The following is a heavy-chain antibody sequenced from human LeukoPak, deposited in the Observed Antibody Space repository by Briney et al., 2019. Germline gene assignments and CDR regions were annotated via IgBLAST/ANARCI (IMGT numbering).Heavy chain of an antibody. CDR1: GFTFSSYG. J-gene: IGHJ6*02. V-gene: IGHV3-30*18. CDR2: ISYDGSNK. Sequence: GGSLRLSCAASGFTFSSYGMHWVRQAPGKGLEWVAVISYDGSNKYYADPVKGRFTISRDNSKNTLYLQMNSLRAEDTAVYYCAKEDGYYGSGSYYFYYYYGMDVWGQGTTVTVSS. CDR3: AKEDGYYGSGSYYFYYYYGMDV. D-gene: IGHD3-10*01.